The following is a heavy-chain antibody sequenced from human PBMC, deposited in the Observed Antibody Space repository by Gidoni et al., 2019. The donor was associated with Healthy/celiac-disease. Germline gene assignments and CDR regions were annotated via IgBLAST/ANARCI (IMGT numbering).Heavy chain of an antibody. Sequence: QVQLQQWGAGLLKPSETLSLTCAVYVGSFSGYYWSWIGQPPGKGLEWIGEINHSGSTNYNPSLKSRVTISVDTSKNQFSLKLSSVTAADTAVYYCARAGGNSRYDYWGQGTLVTVSS. V-gene: IGHV4-34*01. J-gene: IGHJ4*02. CDR3: ARAGGNSRYDY. CDR1: VGSFSGYY. D-gene: IGHD2-21*02. CDR2: INHSGST.